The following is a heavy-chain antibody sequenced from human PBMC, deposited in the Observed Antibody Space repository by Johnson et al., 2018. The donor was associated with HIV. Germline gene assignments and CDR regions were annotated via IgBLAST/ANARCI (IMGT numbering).Heavy chain of an antibody. J-gene: IGHJ3*01. Sequence: VQLVESGGGLVQPGGSLRLSCAASGFTFSSYDMHWVRQATGKGLEWVSAIGTAGDTYYPGSVKGRFTISRDNSDNTMYLQMNSLGYEDTAVYYCARAPHDAFDVWGQGTMVTVSS. CDR1: GFTFSSYD. CDR3: ARAPHDAFDV. CDR2: IGTAGDT. V-gene: IGHV3-13*01.